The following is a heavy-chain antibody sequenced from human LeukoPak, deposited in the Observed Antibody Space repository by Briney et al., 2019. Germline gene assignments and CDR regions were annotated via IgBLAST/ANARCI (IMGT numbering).Heavy chain of an antibody. J-gene: IGHJ4*02. D-gene: IGHD3-22*01. CDR1: GFTFSSYA. CDR3: AKVPPYDSSGYYFYYFDY. Sequence: GGSLRLSCAASGFTFSSYAVSWVRQAPGKGLEWVSTISGSGDSTYYADSVKGRFTISRDNSKNTLYLQMNSLRAEDTAVYYCAKVPPYDSSGYYFYYFDYWGQGTLVTVSS. V-gene: IGHV3-23*01. CDR2: ISGSGDST.